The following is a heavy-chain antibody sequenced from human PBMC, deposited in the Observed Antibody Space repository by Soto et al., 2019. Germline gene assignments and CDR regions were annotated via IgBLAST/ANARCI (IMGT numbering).Heavy chain of an antibody. D-gene: IGHD1-1*01. J-gene: IGHJ4*02. CDR3: VRGDDRVD. CDR1: GFIFSSFT. Sequence: EVQLVESVGGLVKPGGSLRLSCVGSGFIFSSFTMTWVRQAPGMGLQYLASISKSSSLIYYADSVRGRFIISRDNSKDSVFLQMYSLRAEDTAMYYCVRGDDRVDWGQGTLVTVSS. V-gene: IGHV3-21*01. CDR2: ISKSSSLI.